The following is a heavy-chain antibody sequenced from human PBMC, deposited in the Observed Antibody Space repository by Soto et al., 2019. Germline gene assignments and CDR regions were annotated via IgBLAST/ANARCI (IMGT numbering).Heavy chain of an antibody. V-gene: IGHV4-39*01. D-gene: IGHD3-10*01. CDR1: GGYSGDYY. J-gene: IGHJ4*02. CDR3: ARQTSGEFNLDY. Sequence: SETQSHTYAVYGGYSGDYYGRRILQPPGKGLEWIGSIYYSGSTNYNPSLKNRVTISVDTSKNQLSLKLSFVTAADTAVYWCARQTSGEFNLDYWGQGTPVPVSS. CDR2: IYYSGST.